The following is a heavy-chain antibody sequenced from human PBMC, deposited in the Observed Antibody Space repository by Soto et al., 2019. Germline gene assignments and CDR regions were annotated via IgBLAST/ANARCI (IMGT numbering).Heavy chain of an antibody. CDR1: GFTFNDYA. Sequence: EVQLVESGGGLVQPGRSLRLSCAAAGFTFNDYAMHWVRQAPGKGLAWVSGINWNSGFIVYADSVKGRFTNSRDNAKNSLYLQMNSLRPEDTALYFCAKDMGYGDFSLVAGFDYWSLGTLVTVSS. CDR2: INWNSGFI. V-gene: IGHV3-9*01. D-gene: IGHD4-17*01. J-gene: IGHJ4*02. CDR3: AKDMGYGDFSLVAGFDY.